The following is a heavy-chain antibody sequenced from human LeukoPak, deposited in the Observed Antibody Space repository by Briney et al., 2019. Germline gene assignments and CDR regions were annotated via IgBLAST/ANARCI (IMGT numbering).Heavy chain of an antibody. Sequence: GGSLRLSCAASGFTFNNYAMSWVRQAPGKGLEWVSAISGSDAGTYYADSVKGRFTISRDNSKNTLYLQMNSLRAEDAAVYYCARRGVRGENFRWGQGTLVTVSS. V-gene: IGHV3-23*01. CDR3: ARRGVRGENFR. CDR2: ISGSDAGT. D-gene: IGHD3-10*01. J-gene: IGHJ4*02. CDR1: GFTFNNYA.